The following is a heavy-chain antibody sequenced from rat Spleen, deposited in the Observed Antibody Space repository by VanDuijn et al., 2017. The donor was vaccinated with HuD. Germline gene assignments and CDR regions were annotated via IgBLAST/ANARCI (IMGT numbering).Heavy chain of an antibody. CDR1: GFTFSNYD. D-gene: IGHD1-2*01. J-gene: IGHJ2*01. CDR2: ISTGGRNT. CDR3: ATGGQLDY. Sequence: EVQLVESGGGLVQPGRSLKLSCAASGFTFSNYDMAWVRQAPTKGLEWVASISTGGRNTYYRDSVKGRCTISRENAKSTLYLQMESLRSEDTATYDCATGGQLDYWGQGVMVTVSS. V-gene: IGHV5S23*01.